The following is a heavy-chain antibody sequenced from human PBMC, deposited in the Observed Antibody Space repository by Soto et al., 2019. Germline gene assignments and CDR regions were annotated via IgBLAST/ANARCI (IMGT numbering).Heavy chain of an antibody. V-gene: IGHV4-59*01. Sequence: SETLSLTCTVSGGSISSYYWSWTRQPPGKGLEWIGYIYYSGSTNYNPSLKSRVTISVDTSKNQFSLKLSSVTAADTAVYYCARGVDTAMVVLYYYYGMDVWGQGTTVTVSS. D-gene: IGHD5-18*01. CDR2: IYYSGST. CDR1: GGSISSYY. J-gene: IGHJ6*02. CDR3: ARGVDTAMVVLYYYYGMDV.